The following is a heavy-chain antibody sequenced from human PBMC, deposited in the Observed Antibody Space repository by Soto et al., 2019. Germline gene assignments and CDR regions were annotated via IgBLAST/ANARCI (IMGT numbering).Heavy chain of an antibody. CDR3: ARLWRYGDLGAL. J-gene: IGHJ4*02. CDR2: IYYSGST. V-gene: IGHV4-39*01. D-gene: IGHD4-17*01. Sequence: QLQLQESGPGLVKPSETLSLTCTVSGGSISSSSYYWGWIRQPPGKGLEWIGSIYYSGSTYYNPSLKSRVTISVDTSKNQFSLKLSSVTAADTAVYYCARLWRYGDLGALWGQGTLVTVSS. CDR1: GGSISSSSYY.